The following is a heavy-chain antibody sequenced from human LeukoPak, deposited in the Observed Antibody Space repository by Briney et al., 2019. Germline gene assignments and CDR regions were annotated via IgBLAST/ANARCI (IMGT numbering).Heavy chain of an antibody. V-gene: IGHV4-31*03. CDR1: GGSISSCGYY. CDR2: IYYSGST. D-gene: IGHD2-21*02. CDR3: ARDSGSYCGGDCYSGAFDI. J-gene: IGHJ3*02. Sequence: SETLSLTCTVSGGSISSCGYYWSWIRQHPGKGLEWIGYIYYSGSTYYNPSLKSRVTISVDTSKNQFSLKLSSVTAADTAVYYCARDSGSYCGGDCYSGAFDIWGQGTMVTVSS.